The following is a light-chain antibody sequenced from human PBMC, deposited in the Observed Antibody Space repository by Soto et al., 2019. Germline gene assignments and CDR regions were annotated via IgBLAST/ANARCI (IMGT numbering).Light chain of an antibody. V-gene: IGLV2-11*02. CDR1: SSNIGKNS. Sequence: QSVLTQPPSVSAAPGQRVSISCSGGSSNIGKNSVSWYQLHPGKAPKLMIYEVNNRPSGVPDRFSGSKSGSTASLTISGLQAEDEAEYYCCLSPGSLTWLFGGGTKLTVL. J-gene: IGLJ3*02. CDR3: CLSPGSLTWL. CDR2: EVN.